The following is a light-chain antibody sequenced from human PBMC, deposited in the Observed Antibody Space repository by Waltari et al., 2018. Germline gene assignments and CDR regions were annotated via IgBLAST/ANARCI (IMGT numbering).Light chain of an antibody. V-gene: IGKV1-39*01. CDR2: AAS. CDR1: QSISSY. J-gene: IGKJ1*01. Sequence: DIQMTQSPSSLSASVGDRVTIPSRAIQSISSYLNWYQQKPGKAPKLLIYAASSLQSGVPSRFSGSGSGTDFTLTISSLQPEDFATYYCQQSYSTPWTFGQGTKVEIK. CDR3: QQSYSTPWT.